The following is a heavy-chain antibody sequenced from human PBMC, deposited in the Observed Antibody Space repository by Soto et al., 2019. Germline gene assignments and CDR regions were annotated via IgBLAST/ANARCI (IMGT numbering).Heavy chain of an antibody. CDR3: TRVRYCSSTSCYGLGGPYYYYYYMDV. CDR1: GFTFGDYA. D-gene: IGHD2-2*01. V-gene: IGHV3-49*03. J-gene: IGHJ6*03. CDR2: IRSKAYGGTT. Sequence: PGGSLRLSCTASGFTFGDYAMSWFRQAPGKGLEWVGFIRSKAYGGTTEYAASVKGRFTISRDDSKSIAYLQMNSPKTEDTAVYYCTRVRYCSSTSCYGLGGPYYYYYYMDVWGKGTTVTVSS.